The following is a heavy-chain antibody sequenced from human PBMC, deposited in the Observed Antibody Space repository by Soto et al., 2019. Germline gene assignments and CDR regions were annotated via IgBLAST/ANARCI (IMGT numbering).Heavy chain of an antibody. J-gene: IGHJ6*02. CDR2: IKSKTDGGTT. V-gene: IGHV3-15*07. Sequence: GGSLRLSCAASGFTFSNAWMNWVRQAPGKGLEWVGRIKSKTDGGTTDYAAPVKGRFTISRDDSKNTLYLQMNSLKTEDTAVYYCTTDPLITIFGVVIAELPYYYYGMDVWGQGTTVTVSS. D-gene: IGHD3-3*01. CDR1: GFTFSNAW. CDR3: TTDPLITIFGVVIAELPYYYYGMDV.